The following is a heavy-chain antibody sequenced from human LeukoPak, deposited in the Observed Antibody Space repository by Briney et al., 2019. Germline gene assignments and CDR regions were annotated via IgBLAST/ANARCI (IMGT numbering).Heavy chain of an antibody. D-gene: IGHD3-3*01. CDR2: IKSKSDGGTT. Sequence: TGGSLRLSCAASGFTFTNAWMSWIRQAPEKGLEWVGRIKSKSDGGTTDYAAPVKGRFTISRDDSKNTLYLQMNSLKTEDTAVYYCTTLRITIFGGGNYWGQGTLVTVSS. CDR3: TTLRITIFGGGNY. J-gene: IGHJ4*02. V-gene: IGHV3-15*01. CDR1: GFTFTNAW.